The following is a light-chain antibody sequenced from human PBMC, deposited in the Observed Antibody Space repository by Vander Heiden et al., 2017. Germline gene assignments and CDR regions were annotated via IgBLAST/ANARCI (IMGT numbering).Light chain of an antibody. CDR1: QSVSSY. CDR2: DAS. CDR3: QQRGNWPWT. J-gene: IGKJ1*01. Sequence: ETVLTQSPATLSSSPGERATLSCRASQSVSSYIAWYQQKPGQAPRLLIYDASNKATGIPARFSGSGSGTDFTLTISSLEPEDFAVYYCQQRGNWPWTFGQGTKVEIK. V-gene: IGKV3-11*01.